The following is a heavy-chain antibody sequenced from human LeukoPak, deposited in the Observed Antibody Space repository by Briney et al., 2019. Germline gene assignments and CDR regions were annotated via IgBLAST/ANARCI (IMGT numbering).Heavy chain of an antibody. CDR2: VYYTGYS. CDR1: GGLISSSGNFY. J-gene: IGHJ6*02. D-gene: IGHD1-20*01. V-gene: IGHV4-39*01. Sequence: SETLSLTCSVSGGLISSSGNFYWGWIRQVPGKGLEWIGSVYYTGYSYDNPSLKSRVTVSVDTSRNQFSLKLNSVTAADTAIYYCARQGAITARRTHYYAMDVWGPGTTVTVSS. CDR3: ARQGAITARRTHYYAMDV.